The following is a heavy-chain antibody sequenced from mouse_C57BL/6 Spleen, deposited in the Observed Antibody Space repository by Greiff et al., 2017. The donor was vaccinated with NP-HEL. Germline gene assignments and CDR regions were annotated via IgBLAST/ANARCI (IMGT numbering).Heavy chain of an antibody. V-gene: IGHV1-26*01. CDR3: ARGGPVDY. CDR1: GYTFTDYY. CDR2: INPNNGGT. Sequence: VQLQQSGPELVKPGASVKISCKASGYTFTDYYMNWVKQSHGKSLEWIGDINPNNGGTSYNQKFKGKATLTVDKSSSTAYMELRSLTSEDSAVYYCARGGPVDYWGQGTSVTVSS. J-gene: IGHJ4*01.